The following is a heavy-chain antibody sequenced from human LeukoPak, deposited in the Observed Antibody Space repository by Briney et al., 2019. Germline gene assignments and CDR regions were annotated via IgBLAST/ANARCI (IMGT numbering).Heavy chain of an antibody. J-gene: IGHJ6*02. Sequence: GGSLRLSCAASGFTFSSYDMHWVRQATGKGLEWVSAIGTAGDTYYPGSVKGRFTISRENAKNSLYLQMNSLRAEDTAVYYCARALYYDISTGPYYYYGMDVWGQGTTVTVSS. CDR1: GFTFSSYD. CDR3: ARALYYDISTGPYYYYGMDV. D-gene: IGHD3-9*01. V-gene: IGHV3-13*01. CDR2: IGTAGDT.